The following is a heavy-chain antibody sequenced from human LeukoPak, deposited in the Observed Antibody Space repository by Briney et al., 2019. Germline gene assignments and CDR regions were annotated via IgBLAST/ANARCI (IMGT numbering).Heavy chain of an antibody. D-gene: IGHD5-12*01. J-gene: IGHJ6*02. CDR3: ARDRGHYYGMDV. V-gene: IGHV4-59*01. CDR2: IYYSGST. CDR1: GGSISSYY. Sequence: SETLSLTCTVSGGSISSYYWSWIRQPPGKGLEWIGYIYYSGSTEYSPSLKSRVTMSVDTSKNQFSLKLSSVTAADTAVYYCARDRGHYYGMDVWGQGTTVTVSS.